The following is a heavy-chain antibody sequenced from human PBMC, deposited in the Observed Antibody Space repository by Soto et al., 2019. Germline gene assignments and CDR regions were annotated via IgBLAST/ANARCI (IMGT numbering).Heavy chain of an antibody. J-gene: IGHJ3*02. D-gene: IGHD2-21*01. V-gene: IGHV3-15*07. CDR1: GFTFSNAW. CDR3: TTGLFEDMGDAFDI. Sequence: EVQLVESGGGLVKPGGSLRLSCAASGFTFSNAWMNWVRQAPGKGLEWVGRIKSKTDGGTTDYAAPVKGRFTISRDDSKNTLYLQMNSLKTEDTAVYYSTTGLFEDMGDAFDIWGQGTMVTVSS. CDR2: IKSKTDGGTT.